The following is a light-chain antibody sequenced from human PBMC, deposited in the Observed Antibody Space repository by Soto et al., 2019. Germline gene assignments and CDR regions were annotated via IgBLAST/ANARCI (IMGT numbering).Light chain of an antibody. CDR2: GAS. J-gene: IGKJ1*01. CDR3: QQYWT. Sequence: EIVLTQSPGTLSLSPGERATLSCRASQSVSSSYLAWYQQKPGQAPRLLIYGASSRATGIPDRFSGSGSGTDFTLTISRLEPEDFAVYYCQQYWTFGQGTKVE. CDR1: QSVSSSY. V-gene: IGKV3-20*01.